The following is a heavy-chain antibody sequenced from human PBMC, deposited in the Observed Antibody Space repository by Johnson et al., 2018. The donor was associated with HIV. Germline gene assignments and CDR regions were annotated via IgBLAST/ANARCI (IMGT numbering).Heavy chain of an antibody. CDR2: I. CDR3: GRGMAAAN. V-gene: IGHV3-9*01. CDR1: AFPFDDHA. Sequence: VQLVESGGGVVQPGRSLRLSCAASAFPFDDHALHWVRQTPGKGLQWFSIILKGRFTISRDNADNSLSLQMNSLTVDDTAIYYCGRGMAAANWGQGTMVTVSS. D-gene: IGHD6-13*01. J-gene: IGHJ3*01.